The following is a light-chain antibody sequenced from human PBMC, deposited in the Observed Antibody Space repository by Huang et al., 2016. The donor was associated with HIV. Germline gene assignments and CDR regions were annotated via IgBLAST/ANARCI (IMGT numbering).Light chain of an antibody. V-gene: IGKV3-11*01. CDR2: DAS. J-gene: IGKJ4*01. CDR3: QQHHSWLT. Sequence: IVLTQSPATLSWYLGERVTLSCRASQSISNHLAWYQQRPGKAPRLLIYDASNRVAGVPARFSGSGSGTDFTLTISSLEPEDFALYYCQQHHSWLTFGGGTKLEVK. CDR1: QSISNH.